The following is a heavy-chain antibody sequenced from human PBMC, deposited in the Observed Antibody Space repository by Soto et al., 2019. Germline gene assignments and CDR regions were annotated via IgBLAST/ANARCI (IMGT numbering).Heavy chain of an antibody. CDR3: ARGRGYSYGYCFDY. J-gene: IGHJ4*02. Sequence: ASVKVSCKASGYSLSNHGITWVRQAPGQGLEWMGWISGSNGKARYAQRFQGRVTVTADTSTSTAYMELRSLRSEDTAVYYCARGRGYSYGYCFDYWGQGTLVTVSS. CDR1: GYSLSNHG. CDR2: ISGSNGKA. D-gene: IGHD5-18*01. V-gene: IGHV1-18*01.